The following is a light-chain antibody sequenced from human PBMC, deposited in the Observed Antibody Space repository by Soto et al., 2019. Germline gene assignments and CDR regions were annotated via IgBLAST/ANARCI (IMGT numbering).Light chain of an antibody. J-gene: IGLJ1*01. CDR1: SSDVGGYNY. V-gene: IGLV2-11*01. CDR2: DVS. CDR3: CSYAGSYTNYV. Sequence: QSALTQPRSVSGSPGQSVTISCTGTSSDVGGYNYVSWYQQHPGKAPKLMIYDVSKRPSGVPDRFSGSKSGNTASPTISGLQAEDEADYYCCSYAGSYTNYVFGTGTKVTVL.